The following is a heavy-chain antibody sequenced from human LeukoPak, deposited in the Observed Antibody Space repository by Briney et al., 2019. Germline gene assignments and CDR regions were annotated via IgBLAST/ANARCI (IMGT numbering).Heavy chain of an antibody. D-gene: IGHD1-26*01. J-gene: IGHJ4*02. CDR2: IYTSGST. CDR1: GGSINNYY. CDR3: ARDREVGATGYYFDY. V-gene: IGHV4-4*07. Sequence: SETLSLTCTVSGGSINNYYWSWIRQPAGKGLEWIGRIYTSGSTTYNSSLKSRVTISLDTSKNHFSLRLSSVTAADTAVYYCARDREVGATGYYFDYWGQGTLVTVSS.